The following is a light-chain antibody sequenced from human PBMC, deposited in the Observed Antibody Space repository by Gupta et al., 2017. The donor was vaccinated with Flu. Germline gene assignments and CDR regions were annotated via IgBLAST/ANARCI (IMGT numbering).Light chain of an antibody. CDR3: SSYTSSSTLA. CDR2: EVS. CDR1: SSDVGGYNY. V-gene: IGLV2-14*01. J-gene: IGLJ1*01. Sequence: QSALTQPASVSGSPGQSITISCTGTSSDVGGYNYVSWYQQHPGKAPKRMIYEVSNRPSGVSNRFSGSKSGNTAFLTISGLQAEDEADYYCSSYTSSSTLAFGTGTKVTVL.